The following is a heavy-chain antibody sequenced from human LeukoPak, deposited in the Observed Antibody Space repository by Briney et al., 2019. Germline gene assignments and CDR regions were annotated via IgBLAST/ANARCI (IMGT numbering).Heavy chain of an antibody. CDR3: ARGGDILTGYYPFDY. CDR1: GFTFSDHY. D-gene: IGHD3-9*01. J-gene: IGHJ4*02. Sequence: GGSLRLSCAASGFTFSDHYMDWVRQAPGKGLEWVGRTRNKANSYTTEYAASVKGRFTISRDDSKNSLYLQMNSLRAEDTALYYCARGGDILTGYYPFDYWGQGTLVTVSS. CDR2: TRNKANSYTT. V-gene: IGHV3-72*01.